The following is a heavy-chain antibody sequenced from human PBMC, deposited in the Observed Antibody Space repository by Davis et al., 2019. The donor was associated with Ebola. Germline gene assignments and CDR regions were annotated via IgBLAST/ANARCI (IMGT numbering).Heavy chain of an antibody. CDR1: GGSISSYY. Sequence: SETLSLTCTVSGGSISSYYWSWIRQPPGKGLEWIGEINHSGSTNYNPSLKSRVTISVDTSKNQFSLKLSSVTAADTAVYYCARILGVRGVISWANWFDPWGQGTLVTVSS. CDR2: INHSGST. D-gene: IGHD3-10*01. J-gene: IGHJ5*02. CDR3: ARILGVRGVISWANWFDP. V-gene: IGHV4-34*01.